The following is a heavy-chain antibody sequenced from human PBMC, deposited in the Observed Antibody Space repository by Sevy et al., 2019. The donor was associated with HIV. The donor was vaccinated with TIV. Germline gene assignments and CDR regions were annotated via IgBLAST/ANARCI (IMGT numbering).Heavy chain of an antibody. V-gene: IGHV3-7*01. CDR2: IKQDGSAN. CDR3: ARSGGSYDYGMDV. Sequence: GGSLRLSCAASEFTFSSYWMSWVRQAPGKGLECVANIKQDGSANYNVDSVKGRFTISRDNAKNSLYLQMNSLRAEDTAVYYCARSGGSYDYGMDVWGQGTTVTVSS. J-gene: IGHJ6*02. D-gene: IGHD1-26*01. CDR1: EFTFSSYW.